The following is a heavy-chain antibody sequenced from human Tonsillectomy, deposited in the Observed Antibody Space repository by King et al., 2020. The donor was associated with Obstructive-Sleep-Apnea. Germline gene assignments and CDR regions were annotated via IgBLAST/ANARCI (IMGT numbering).Heavy chain of an antibody. J-gene: IGHJ4*02. CDR1: GFTFSSYW. D-gene: IGHD6-19*01. Sequence: VQLVEAGGGLVQPGGSLRLSCAASGFTFSSYWMHWVRQAPGKGLVWVARINSDGRSTSYSGSVKGRFTISRANAKNTLYLQMNSLRAEDTAVYYCAREFISDYSSGWAPSYWGQGTLVTVSS. CDR3: AREFISDYSSGWAPSY. CDR2: INSDGRST. V-gene: IGHV3-74*01.